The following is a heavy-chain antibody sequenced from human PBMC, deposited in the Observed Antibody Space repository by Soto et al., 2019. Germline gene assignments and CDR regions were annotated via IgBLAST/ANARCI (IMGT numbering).Heavy chain of an antibody. CDR1: GGTFSSDA. Sequence: SVKVSCKASGGTFSSDAFSWVRQAPGQGLEWMGGIIRIFHTPTYAQKFQGRVTITADESTSTAYMELTSLRSDDTAVYYCVHRRDGYNSAFFDYWGQGTLVNVSS. V-gene: IGHV1-69*13. D-gene: IGHD5-12*01. CDR3: VHRRDGYNSAFFDY. J-gene: IGHJ4*02. CDR2: IIRIFHTP.